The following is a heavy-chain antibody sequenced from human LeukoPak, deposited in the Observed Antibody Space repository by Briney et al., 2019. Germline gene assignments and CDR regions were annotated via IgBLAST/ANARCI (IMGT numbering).Heavy chain of an antibody. CDR3: ARDPVAGHFDY. V-gene: IGHV3-21*01. J-gene: IGHJ4*02. D-gene: IGHD6-19*01. CDR2: ISSSSSYI. CDR1: GFTFSSYS. Sequence: GGSLRLSCAASGFTFSSYSMNWVRQAQGKGLEWVSSISSSSSYIYYAHSVKSRFTISRDNAKNSLYLQMNSLRAEDTAVYYCARDPVAGHFDYWGQGTLVTVSS.